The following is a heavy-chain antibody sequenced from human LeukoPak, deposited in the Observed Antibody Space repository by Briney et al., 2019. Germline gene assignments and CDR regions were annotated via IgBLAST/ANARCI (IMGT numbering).Heavy chain of an antibody. CDR1: GFTFSSYS. J-gene: IGHJ4*02. V-gene: IGHV3-21*01. Sequence: LXLSCAASGFTFSSYSMNWVRQAPGKGLEWVSSISSSSTYIHYADSVKGRFTISRDNAKNSLYLQMNSLRAEDTAVYYCAIEYSSSFGRYFDYWGQGTLVTVSS. D-gene: IGHD6-6*01. CDR2: ISSSSTYI. CDR3: AIEYSSSFGRYFDY.